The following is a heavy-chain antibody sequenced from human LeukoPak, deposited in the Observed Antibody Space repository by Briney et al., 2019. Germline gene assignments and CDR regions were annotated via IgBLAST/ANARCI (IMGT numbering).Heavy chain of an antibody. CDR3: ARSRDDYDILTGYPYTLDY. J-gene: IGHJ4*02. CDR1: GGSISSYY. V-gene: IGHV4-59*01. CDR2: IYYSGST. D-gene: IGHD3-9*01. Sequence: ASETLSLTCTVSGGSISSYYWSWIRQPPGKGLEWIGYIYYSGSTNYNPSLKSRVTISVDTSKNQFSLKLSSVTAADTAVYYCARSRDDYDILTGYPYTLDYWGQGTLVTVSS.